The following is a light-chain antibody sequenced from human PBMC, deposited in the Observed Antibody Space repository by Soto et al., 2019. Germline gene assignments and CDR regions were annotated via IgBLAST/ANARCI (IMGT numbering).Light chain of an antibody. J-gene: IGLJ2*01. CDR2: EDN. Sequence: NFMLTQPHSVSESPGKTVTISCTRSSGSIASTYVQWYQQRPGSAPSTVIYEDNKRPSGVPDRFSGSIDGFSNSASLTISGLKTEDEADYYCQSYDSSNHVVFGGGTKLTVL. CDR1: SGSIASTY. CDR3: QSYDSSNHVV. V-gene: IGLV6-57*04.